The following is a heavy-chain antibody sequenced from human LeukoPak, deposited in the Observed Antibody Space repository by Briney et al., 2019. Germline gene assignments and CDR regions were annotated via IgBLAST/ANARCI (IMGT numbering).Heavy chain of an antibody. CDR3: ARGTRFGAASDTGY. CDR1: GYTFTSYG. V-gene: IGHV1-2*02. D-gene: IGHD6-13*01. CDR2: INPKSGGT. Sequence: ASVKVSCKASGYTFTSYGISWVRQAPGQGLEWMGWINPKSGGTNYAQKFQGRVTMTRDTSISTIYMELSRLISDDTAVYYCARGTRFGAASDTGYWGQGTLVTVSS. J-gene: IGHJ4*02.